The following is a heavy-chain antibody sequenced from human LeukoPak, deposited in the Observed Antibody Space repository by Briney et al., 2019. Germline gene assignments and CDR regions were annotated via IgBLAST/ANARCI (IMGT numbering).Heavy chain of an antibody. CDR2: INPNSGGT. V-gene: IGHV1-2*02. J-gene: IGHJ4*02. CDR1: GGTFSSYS. Sequence: ASVKVSCKSSGGTFSSYSINWVRQAPGQGLEWMGWINPNSGGTNYAQKFQGRVTMTRDTSISTAYMELSRLRSDDTAVYYCARDQDIAAAGDWGQGTLVTVSS. CDR3: ARDQDIAAAGD. D-gene: IGHD6-13*01.